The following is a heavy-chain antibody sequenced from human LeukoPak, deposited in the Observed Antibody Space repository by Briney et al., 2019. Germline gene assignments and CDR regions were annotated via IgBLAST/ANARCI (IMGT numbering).Heavy chain of an antibody. CDR3: ARDREYRGSSYPLDY. Sequence: EASVKVSCKASGYTFTGYYMHWVRQAPGQGLEWMGWVNPNSGGTNFAQKFQGRVTMTRDTPISTAYMELSRLRSDDTAVYFCARDREYRGSSYPLDYWGQGTLVTVSS. CDR2: VNPNSGGT. CDR1: GYTFTGYY. V-gene: IGHV1-2*02. J-gene: IGHJ4*02. D-gene: IGHD6-6*01.